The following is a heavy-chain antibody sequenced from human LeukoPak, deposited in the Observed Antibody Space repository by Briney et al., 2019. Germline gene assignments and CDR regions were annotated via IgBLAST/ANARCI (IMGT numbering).Heavy chain of an antibody. CDR3: ARLYEGKRPPDY. Sequence: SQTLSLTCTVSGGSIISTTYYWGWIRQPPGKGLEWFGSISHKGNTYYNPSLRSRVTISVDTSKNQLSLRLSSVTAADTGVYYCARLYEGKRPPDYWGQGTLVAVSS. D-gene: IGHD2-8*01. V-gene: IGHV4-39*01. CDR2: ISHKGNT. CDR1: GGSIISTTYY. J-gene: IGHJ4*02.